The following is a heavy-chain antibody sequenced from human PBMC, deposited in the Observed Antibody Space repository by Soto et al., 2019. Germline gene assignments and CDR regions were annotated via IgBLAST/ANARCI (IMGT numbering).Heavy chain of an antibody. CDR1: GFTFSNAW. J-gene: IGHJ4*02. CDR2: IKSKADGGTT. CDR3: TTADGYNPFDY. V-gene: IGHV3-15*07. Sequence: EMQLVESGGGLVKPGGSLRLPCAASGFTFSNAWMNWVRQAPGKGLEWVGRIKSKADGGTTEFAAPVKGRFTISRDDSKDTVYLEMSSLKTEDTAVYYCTTADGYNPFDYWGQGTLVTVSS. D-gene: IGHD5-12*01.